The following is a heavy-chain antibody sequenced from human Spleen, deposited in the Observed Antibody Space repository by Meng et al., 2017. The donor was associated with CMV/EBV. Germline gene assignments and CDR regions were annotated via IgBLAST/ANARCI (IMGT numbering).Heavy chain of an antibody. J-gene: IGHJ4*02. CDR2: IHPHRGDT. CDR1: GYTFTGYY. Sequence: ASVKVSCKASGYTFTGYYMHWVRQAPGQGLEWMGWIHPHRGDTNYAQQFQGRVTLTRDTSINTGYMELTRLTSDDTAVYYCARAPPITIFGVPDAGIYDYWGQGTLVTVSS. V-gene: IGHV1-2*02. CDR3: ARAPPITIFGVPDAGIYDY. D-gene: IGHD3-3*01.